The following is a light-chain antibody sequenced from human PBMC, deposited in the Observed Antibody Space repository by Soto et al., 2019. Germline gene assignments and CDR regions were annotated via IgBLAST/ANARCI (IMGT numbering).Light chain of an antibody. CDR3: QQYASPPLT. CDR1: QSVPKNY. Sequence: EIVLTQSPGTLSLSPGERATLSCRASQSVPKNYLGWYQQKPGQAPRLVIHDVSTRATGIPDRFSGSGSGADFTLTISRLESDDFAMSYCQQYASPPLTFGVWTKVEIK. J-gene: IGKJ4*01. V-gene: IGKV3-20*01. CDR2: DVS.